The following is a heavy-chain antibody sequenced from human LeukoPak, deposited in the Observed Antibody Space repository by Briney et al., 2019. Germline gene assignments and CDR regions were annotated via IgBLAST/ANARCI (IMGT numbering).Heavy chain of an antibody. D-gene: IGHD5-24*01. CDR3: ARSPEIYYMDV. Sequence: GGSLRLSCAASGFTFSSFGMNWVRQAPGKGLEWVSSLSSSSSYIYYADSVKGRFTISRDNAKNSLYLQMNSLRAEDTAVYYCARSPEIYYMDVWGKGTTVTVSS. CDR1: GFTFSSFG. J-gene: IGHJ6*03. V-gene: IGHV3-21*01. CDR2: LSSSSSYI.